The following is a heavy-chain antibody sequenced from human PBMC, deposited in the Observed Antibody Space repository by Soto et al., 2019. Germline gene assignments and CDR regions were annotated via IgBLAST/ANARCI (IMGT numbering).Heavy chain of an antibody. CDR1: GYSFSFYW. CDR2: IYPGDSNT. V-gene: IGHV5-51*01. CDR3: ARQDGSGIYYFDY. J-gene: IGHJ4*02. Sequence: GESLKISCKGFGYSFSFYWIGWVRHMPGKGLEWMGIIYPGDSNTRYSPSFQGQVTISADKSINTAYLQWSSLRASDTAMYYCARQDGSGIYYFDYWGQGTLVTVPS. D-gene: IGHD3-10*01.